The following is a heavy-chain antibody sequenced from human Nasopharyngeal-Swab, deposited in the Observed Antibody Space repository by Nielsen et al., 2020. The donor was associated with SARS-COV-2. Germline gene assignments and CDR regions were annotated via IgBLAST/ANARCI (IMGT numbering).Heavy chain of an antibody. CDR2: ISSSSSTI. CDR3: AKDWDIDYVWGSYRYHPLFDY. V-gene: IGHV3-48*01. J-gene: IGHJ4*02. Sequence: WIRQPPGKGLEWVSYISSSSSTIYYADSVKGRFTISRDNSKNTLYLQMNSLRAEDTAVYYCAKDWDIDYVWGSYRYHPLFDYWGQGTLVTVSS. D-gene: IGHD3-16*02.